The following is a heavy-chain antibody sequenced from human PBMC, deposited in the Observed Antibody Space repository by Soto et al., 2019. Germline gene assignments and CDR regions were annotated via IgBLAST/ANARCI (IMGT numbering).Heavy chain of an antibody. V-gene: IGHV1-46*01. D-gene: IGHD1-20*01. CDR3: AREGITRRYFHH. CDR1: GYTFTSYY. Sequence: ASVKLSCKASGYTFTSYYIHWVRQAPGQGLEWMGIINPSGGSTTYAQKFKGRVTMIRDTSTSTVYMELSSLRSEDTAVYYCAREGITRRYFHHWGQGSLVTVSS. J-gene: IGHJ1*01. CDR2: INPSGGST.